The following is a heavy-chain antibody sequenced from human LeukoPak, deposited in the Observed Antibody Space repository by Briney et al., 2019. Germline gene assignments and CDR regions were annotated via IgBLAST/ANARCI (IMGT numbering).Heavy chain of an antibody. V-gene: IGHV3-66*01. J-gene: IGHJ5*02. CDR2: IYSDGVT. CDR3: SRDCAEGMTWVEFEP. Sequence: GGSLRLSCAASGFIVNSYAMSWVRQAPGKGLAWVSLIYSDGVTQYADSVKGGLIISSNNSKNTLYIQINCLRDEGTAVYFCSRDCAEGMTWVEFEPWGQGTLVSVSS. D-gene: IGHD2-21*02. CDR1: GFIVNSYA.